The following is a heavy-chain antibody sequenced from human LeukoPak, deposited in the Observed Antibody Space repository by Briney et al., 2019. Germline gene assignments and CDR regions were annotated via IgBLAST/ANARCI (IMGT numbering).Heavy chain of an antibody. D-gene: IGHD2-2*01. CDR2: IYPGDSDT. J-gene: IGHJ4*02. V-gene: IGHV5-51*01. Sequence: GESLKISCKGSGYSFTSYWIGWVRQMPGKGLEWMGIIYPGDSDTRYSPSFQGQVTISADKSISTAYLQWSSLKASDTAMYYCARRGYCSSTSCHGEDFDYWGQGTLVTVSS. CDR1: GYSFTSYW. CDR3: ARRGYCSSTSCHGEDFDY.